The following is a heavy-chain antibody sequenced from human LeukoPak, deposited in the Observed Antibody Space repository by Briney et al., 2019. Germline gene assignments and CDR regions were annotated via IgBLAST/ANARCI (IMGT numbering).Heavy chain of an antibody. CDR1: GGSFSGYY. CDR2: INHSGST. CDR3: ARHNPEQWLVRRYYYYGMDV. V-gene: IGHV4-34*01. Sequence: KPSETLSLTCAVYGGSFSGYYWSWIRQPPGKGLEWIGEINHSGSTNYNPSLKSRVTISVDTSKNQFSLKLSSVTAADTAVYYCARHNPEQWLVRRYYYYGMDVWGQGTTVTVSS. J-gene: IGHJ6*02. D-gene: IGHD6-19*01.